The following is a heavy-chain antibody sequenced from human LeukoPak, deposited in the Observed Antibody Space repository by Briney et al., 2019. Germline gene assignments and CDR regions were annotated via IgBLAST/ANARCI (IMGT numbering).Heavy chain of an antibody. CDR2: IYSGGST. CDR1: GGSISSGGYS. V-gene: IGHV4-30-2*03. CDR3: ARRPYSTFDI. J-gene: IGHJ3*02. D-gene: IGHD6-13*01. Sequence: SETLSLTCAVSGGSISSGGYSWSWIRQPPGKGLEWIGSIYSGGSTYYNPSLKSRVAISVDTSKNQFSLKLSSVTAADTAVYYCARRPYSTFDIWGQGTMVTVSS.